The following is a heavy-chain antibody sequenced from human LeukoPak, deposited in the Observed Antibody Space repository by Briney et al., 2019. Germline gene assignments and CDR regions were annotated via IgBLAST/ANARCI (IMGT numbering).Heavy chain of an antibody. D-gene: IGHD3-16*01. V-gene: IGHV1-18*01. CDR1: GYTFTSYG. CDR3: ARLRIMITFGGGKDYYYYMDV. CDR2: ISAYNGNT. J-gene: IGHJ6*03. Sequence: ASVKVSCKASGYTFTSYGISWVRQAPGQGLEWMGWISAYNGNTNYAQKLQGRVTMTTDTSTSTAYMELRSLRSDDTAVYYCARLRIMITFGGGKDYYYYMDVWSKGTTVTVSS.